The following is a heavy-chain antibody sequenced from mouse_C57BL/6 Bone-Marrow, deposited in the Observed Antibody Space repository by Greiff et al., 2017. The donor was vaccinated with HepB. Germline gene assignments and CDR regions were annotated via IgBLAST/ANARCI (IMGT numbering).Heavy chain of an antibody. CDR2: IYPGDGDT. V-gene: IGHV1-82*01. D-gene: IGHD1-1*01. CDR3: ARATTVEGYFDV. J-gene: IGHJ1*03. CDR1: GYAFSSSW. Sequence: VQLQQSGPELVKPGASVKISCKASGYAFSSSWMNWVKQRPGKGLEWIGRIYPGDGDTNYNGKFKGKATLTADKSSSTAYMQLSSLTSEDSAVYFCARATTVEGYFDVWGTGTTVTVSS.